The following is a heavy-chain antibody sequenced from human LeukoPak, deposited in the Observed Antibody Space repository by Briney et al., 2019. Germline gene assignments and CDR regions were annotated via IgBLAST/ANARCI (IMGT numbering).Heavy chain of an antibody. CDR3: ARAATIFGVVIH. J-gene: IGHJ4*02. Sequence: GGSLRLSCAASGFTFSSYSMNWVRQTPGKGLEWVSYISSSSSTIYYADSVKGRFTISRDNAKNSLYLQMNSLRAEDTAVYYCARAATIFGVVIHWGQGTLVTVSS. V-gene: IGHV3-48*01. CDR2: ISSSSSTI. CDR1: GFTFSSYS. D-gene: IGHD3-3*01.